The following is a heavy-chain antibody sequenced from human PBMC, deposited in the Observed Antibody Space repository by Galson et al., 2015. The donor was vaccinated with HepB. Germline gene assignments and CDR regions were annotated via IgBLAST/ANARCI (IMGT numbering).Heavy chain of an antibody. CDR2: ISTSTTCT. CDR3: ARVADADYGDHSHFDY. V-gene: IGHV3-11*06. D-gene: IGHD4-17*01. J-gene: IGHJ4*02. Sequence: SLRLSCAASGYTFSDYYMRWVRQAPGQGLEWLAWISTSTTCTNYADSLQGRFTISRDNAKNSLFLQINSLRAEDTAVYYCARVADADYGDHSHFDYWGQGTLVTVSS. CDR1: GYTFSDYY.